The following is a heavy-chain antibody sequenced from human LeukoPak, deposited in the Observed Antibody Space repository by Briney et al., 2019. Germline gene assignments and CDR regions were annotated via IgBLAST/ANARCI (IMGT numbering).Heavy chain of an antibody. V-gene: IGHV4-30-4*01. Sequence: SETLSLTCTVSGGSISSGDYYWSWIRQPPGKGLEWIGYIYYSGSTYYNPSLKSRVTVSVDTSKNQLSLKLSSVTAADTAVYYCARGGYDILTGYYLEYWGQGTLVTVSS. J-gene: IGHJ4*02. CDR3: ARGGYDILTGYYLEY. D-gene: IGHD3-9*01. CDR1: GGSISSGDYY. CDR2: IYYSGST.